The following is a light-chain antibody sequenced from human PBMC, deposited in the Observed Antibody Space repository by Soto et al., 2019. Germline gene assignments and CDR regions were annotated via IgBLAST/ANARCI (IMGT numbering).Light chain of an antibody. V-gene: IGLV2-14*01. Sequence: QSVLTQPASVSGSPGQSITISCTGTSSDFGGYNYVSWYQHLPGKAPKLMIYEVTNRPSGVSNRFSGSKSANTASLTISGLQAEDEADYYCSSYTTRATLYVFGTGTKVTV. J-gene: IGLJ1*01. CDR3: SSYTTRATLYV. CDR2: EVT. CDR1: SSDFGGYNY.